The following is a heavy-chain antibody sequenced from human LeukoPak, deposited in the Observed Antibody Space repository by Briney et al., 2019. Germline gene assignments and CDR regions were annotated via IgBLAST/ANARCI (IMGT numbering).Heavy chain of an antibody. CDR1: GFTFSSYS. J-gene: IGHJ6*03. CDR2: ISSSSSYI. Sequence: GGSLRLSCAASGFTFSSYSMNWVRQAPGKGLEWVSSISSSSSYIYYADSVKGRFTISRDNAKNSLYLQMNSLRAEDTAVYYCASVYYGSGTGYYYMDVWGKGTTVIVSS. V-gene: IGHV3-21*01. CDR3: ASVYYGSGTGYYYMDV. D-gene: IGHD3-10*01.